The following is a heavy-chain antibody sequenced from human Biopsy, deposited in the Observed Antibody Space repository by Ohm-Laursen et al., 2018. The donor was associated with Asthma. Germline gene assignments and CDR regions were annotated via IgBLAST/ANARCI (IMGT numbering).Heavy chain of an antibody. CDR3: VRGSSSWHHGPFHYYYGLDV. CDR2: IYYSGTT. Sequence: SDTLSLTCSLSSGPGGYMRSGNYYWGWIRQPPGKGLEWFGSIYYSGTTYYNPSLESRVTVSANTAKNQFSLKLTSVTAADTAVYYCVRGSSSWHHGPFHYYYGLDVWGQGTTATVSS. CDR1: SGPGGYMRSGNYY. D-gene: IGHD6-13*01. J-gene: IGHJ6*02. V-gene: IGHV4-39*01.